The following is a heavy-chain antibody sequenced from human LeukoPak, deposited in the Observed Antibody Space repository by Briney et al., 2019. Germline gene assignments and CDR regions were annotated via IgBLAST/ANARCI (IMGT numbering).Heavy chain of an antibody. CDR1: GGSFSGYY. V-gene: IGHV4-34*01. CDR2: INHSGST. J-gene: IGHJ4*02. CDR3: ASDAFPADYYDSSGYSFRDY. D-gene: IGHD3-22*01. Sequence: SETLSLTCAVYGGSFSGYYWSWLRQPPGKGLEWIGEINHSGSTNYNPSLKSRVTISVDTSKNQFSLKLSSVTAADTAVYYCASDAFPADYYDSSGYSFRDYWGQGTLVTVSS.